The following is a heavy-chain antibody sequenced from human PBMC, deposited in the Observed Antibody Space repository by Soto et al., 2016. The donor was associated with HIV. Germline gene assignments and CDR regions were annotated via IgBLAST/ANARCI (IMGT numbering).Heavy chain of an antibody. V-gene: IGHV3-23*01. CDR3: AKVSGPLTRFYCSGGSCHDGTYFDY. Sequence: EVQLLESGGGLVQPGGSLRLSCAASGFTFSSYAMSWVRQAPGKGLEWVSAISGSGGSTYYADSVKGRFTISRDNSKNTLYLQMNSLRAEDTAVYYCAKVSGPLTRFYCSGGSCHDGTYFDYWGQGTLVTVSS. CDR1: GFTFSSYA. J-gene: IGHJ4*02. D-gene: IGHD2-15*01. CDR2: ISGSGGST.